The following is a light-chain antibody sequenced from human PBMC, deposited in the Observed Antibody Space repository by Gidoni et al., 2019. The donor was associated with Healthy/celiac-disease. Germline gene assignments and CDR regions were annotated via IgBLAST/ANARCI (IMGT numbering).Light chain of an antibody. J-gene: IGKJ2*01. CDR2: AAS. Sequence: DIQMTHTASSLSASVADRVTITCRSSLSISSYLNWYQQTPGKAPKLLIYAASSLQSGVPSKFSASGSGRDFTLPISSLHPEHFATYYCQQSYSTPHTFXQXTKLDIK. V-gene: IGKV1-39*01. CDR1: LSISSY. CDR3: QQSYSTPHT.